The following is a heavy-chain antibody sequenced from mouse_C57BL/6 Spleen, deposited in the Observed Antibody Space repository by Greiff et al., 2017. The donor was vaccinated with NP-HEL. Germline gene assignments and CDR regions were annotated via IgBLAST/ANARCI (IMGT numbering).Heavy chain of an antibody. V-gene: IGHV5-17*01. J-gene: IGHJ2*01. CDR2: ISSGSSTI. CDR3: ARGAAQANFDY. CDR1: GFTFSDYG. D-gene: IGHD3-2*02. Sequence: EVKVEESGGGLVKPGGSLKLSCAASGFTFSDYGMHWVRQAPEKGLEWVAYISSGSSTIYYADTVKGRFTISRDNAKNTLFLQMTSLRSEDTAMYYCARGAAQANFDYWGQGTTLTVSS.